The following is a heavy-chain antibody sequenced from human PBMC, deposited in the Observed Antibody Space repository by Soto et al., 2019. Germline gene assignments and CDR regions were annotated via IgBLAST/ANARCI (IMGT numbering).Heavy chain of an antibody. CDR3: TTDSYSTIIIVRFDY. CDR1: GFTFSNAW. Sequence: GGSLRLSCAASGFTFSNAWINWVRQAPGKGLEWVGRIKSKTDGGTTDYAAPVKGRFAISRDDSNNMVYLQMNSLKIEDTAVYYCTTDSYSTIIIVRFDYWGHGTLVTVSS. V-gene: IGHV3-15*07. CDR2: IKSKTDGGTT. D-gene: IGHD3-22*01. J-gene: IGHJ4*01.